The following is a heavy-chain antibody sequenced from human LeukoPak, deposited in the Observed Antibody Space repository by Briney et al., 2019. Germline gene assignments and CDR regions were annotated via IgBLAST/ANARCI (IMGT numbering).Heavy chain of an antibody. CDR2: IYYSGST. Sequence: PSETLSLTCTVSGGSISSSSYYWGWIRQPPGKGLEWIGSIYYSGSTYYNPSLKSRVTISVDTSKNQFSLKLSSVTAADTAVYYCARDRRVAGDQPLDYWGQGTLVTVSS. D-gene: IGHD6-19*01. V-gene: IGHV4-39*07. CDR1: GGSISSSSYY. CDR3: ARDRRVAGDQPLDY. J-gene: IGHJ4*02.